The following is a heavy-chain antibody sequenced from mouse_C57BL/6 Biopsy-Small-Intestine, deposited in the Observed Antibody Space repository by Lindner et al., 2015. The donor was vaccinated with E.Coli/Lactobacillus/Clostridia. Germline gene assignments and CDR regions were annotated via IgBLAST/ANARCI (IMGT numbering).Heavy chain of an antibody. V-gene: IGHV5-6*01. CDR2: ISVGGSYT. Sequence: VQLQESGGDLVKPGGSLKLSCAASGFSFSSYGMSWVRQTPDKRLEWVATISVGGSYTYYPDSVKGRFSISRDNAKNTLYLQVSSLKSEDTAMYYCARPNWDYAMDYWGQGTSVTVSS. D-gene: IGHD4-1*01. J-gene: IGHJ4*01. CDR3: ARPNWDYAMDY. CDR1: GFSFSSYG.